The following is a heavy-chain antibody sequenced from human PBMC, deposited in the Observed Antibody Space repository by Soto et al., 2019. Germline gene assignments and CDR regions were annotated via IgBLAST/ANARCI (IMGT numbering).Heavy chain of an antibody. J-gene: IGHJ4*02. Sequence: EVQLLESGGGLVQPGGSLRLSCAASGFTFNNYAMGWVRQAPGKGLEWVSAITGSGSDTYYLDSVKGRFTISRDNSKNTLFLQVNSLRAEDTAIYYCAKLRSSAWSPHYDFDYWGQGTLVTVSS. CDR1: GFTFNNYA. V-gene: IGHV3-23*01. D-gene: IGHD3-16*01. CDR3: AKLRSSAWSPHYDFDY. CDR2: ITGSGSDT.